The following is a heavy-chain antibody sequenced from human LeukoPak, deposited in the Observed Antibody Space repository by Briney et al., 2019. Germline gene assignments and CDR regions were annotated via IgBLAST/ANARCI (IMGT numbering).Heavy chain of an antibody. CDR1: GGSISSYY. V-gene: IGHV4-59*01. CDR2: IYYSGST. J-gene: IGHJ6*02. Sequence: SETLSLTCTVFGGSISSYYWSWIRQPPGKGLEWIGYIYYSGSTNYNPSLKSRVTISVDTSKNQFSLKLSSVTAADTAVYYCARGGYCSSTSCHTLGSYYYYGMDVWGQGTTVTVSS. D-gene: IGHD2-2*01. CDR3: ARGGYCSSTSCHTLGSYYYYGMDV.